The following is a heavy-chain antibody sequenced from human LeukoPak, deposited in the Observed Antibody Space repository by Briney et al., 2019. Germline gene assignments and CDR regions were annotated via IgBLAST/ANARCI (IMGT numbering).Heavy chain of an antibody. CDR1: SGSISSGGYY. J-gene: IGHJ4*02. D-gene: IGHD5-12*01. CDR3: ARAPIPGYFFDY. V-gene: IGHV4-31*03. Sequence: PSETLSLTCTASSGSISSGGYYWNWIRQHPGKGPEWIGYIYYSGSTYYNPSLKSRVTISVDTSNNQFSLKLSSVTAADTAVYYCARAPIPGYFFDYWGQGTLVTVSS. CDR2: IYYSGST.